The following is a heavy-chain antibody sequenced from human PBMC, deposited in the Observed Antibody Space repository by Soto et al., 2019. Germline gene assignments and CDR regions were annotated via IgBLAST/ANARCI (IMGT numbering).Heavy chain of an antibody. D-gene: IGHD4-17*01. Sequence: SETLSLTCAVYGGSFSGYYWSWIRQPPGKGLEWIGEINHSGRTNYNPSPKSRVTISVDTSKNQFSLKLRSVTAADTAVYYCARGGNGDNTIRLVAGFRYYYYYMDVWGKGTTVTVSS. V-gene: IGHV4-34*01. CDR2: INHSGRT. CDR1: GGSFSGYY. CDR3: ARGGNGDNTIRLVAGFRYYYYYMDV. J-gene: IGHJ6*03.